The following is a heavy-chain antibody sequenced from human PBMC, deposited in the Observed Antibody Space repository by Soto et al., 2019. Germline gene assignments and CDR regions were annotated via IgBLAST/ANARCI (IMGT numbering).Heavy chain of an antibody. CDR2: IWYDGSNK. J-gene: IGHJ6*02. Sequence: QVQLVESGGGVVQPGRSLRLSCAASGFTFSSYGMHWVRQAPGKGLEWVAVIWYDGSNKYYADSVKGRFTNSRDNSKNTLYLQMNSLRAEDTAVYYCARPGGSGSVYYYYGMDVWGQGTTVTVSS. CDR1: GFTFSSYG. V-gene: IGHV3-33*01. CDR3: ARPGGSGSVYYYYGMDV. D-gene: IGHD3-10*01.